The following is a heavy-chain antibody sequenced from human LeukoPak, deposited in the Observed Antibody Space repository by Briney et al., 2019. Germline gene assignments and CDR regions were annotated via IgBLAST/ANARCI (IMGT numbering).Heavy chain of an antibody. CDR3: ARARVSGSASSIY. CDR2: INPNGGGT. Sequence: ASVKVSCKTSGYTFTDYYIHWVRQAPGQGLEWMGRINPNGGGTNPAQKFQGRVTMTRDTSISTAYMELSSLTSDDTAVYYCARARVSGSASSIYWGQGTLVTVSS. D-gene: IGHD6-13*01. J-gene: IGHJ4*02. V-gene: IGHV1-2*06. CDR1: GYTFTDYY.